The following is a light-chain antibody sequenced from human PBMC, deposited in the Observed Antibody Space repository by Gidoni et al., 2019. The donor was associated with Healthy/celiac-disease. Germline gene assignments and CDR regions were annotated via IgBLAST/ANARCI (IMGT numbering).Light chain of an antibody. J-gene: IGKJ2*04. CDR2: DAS. CDR1: QSVSSY. CDR3: QQRSNWPPSCS. V-gene: IGKV3-11*01. Sequence: EIVLTQSPATLSLSPGERATLSCRASQSVSSYLAWYQQKPGQAPRLLSYDASNRATGIPARFSGSGSGTDFTLTISSLEPEDFAVYYCQQRSNWPPSCSFXQXTKLEIK.